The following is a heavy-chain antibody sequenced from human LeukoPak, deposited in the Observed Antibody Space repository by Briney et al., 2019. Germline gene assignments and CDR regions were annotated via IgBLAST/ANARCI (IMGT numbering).Heavy chain of an antibody. CDR2: ISSSGSII. Sequence: GGSLRLSCAASEFTFSSYEMNWVRQAPGKGLGWVSYISSSGSIIYYADSVKGRFTISRDNAKNSLYLQMNSLRAEDTAVYYCATSYYYYYMDVWGKGTTVTISS. CDR3: ATSYYYYYMDV. CDR1: EFTFSSYE. J-gene: IGHJ6*03. V-gene: IGHV3-48*03.